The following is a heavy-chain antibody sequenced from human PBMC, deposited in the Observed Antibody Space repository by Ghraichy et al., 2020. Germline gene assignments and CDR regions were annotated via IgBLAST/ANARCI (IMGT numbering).Heavy chain of an antibody. D-gene: IGHD3-3*01. V-gene: IGHV3-9*01. J-gene: IGHJ3*02. Sequence: GGSLRLSCAASGFTFDDYAMHWVRQAPGKGLEWVSGISWNSGSIGYADSVKGRFTISRDNAKNSLYLQMNSLRAEDTALYYCAKVGVGRFLEWLPQEDAFDIWGQGTRVTVSS. CDR3: AKVGVGRFLEWLPQEDAFDI. CDR1: GFTFDDYA. CDR2: ISWNSGSI.